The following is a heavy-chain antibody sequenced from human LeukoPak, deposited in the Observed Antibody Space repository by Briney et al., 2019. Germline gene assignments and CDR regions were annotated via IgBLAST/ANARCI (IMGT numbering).Heavy chain of an antibody. D-gene: IGHD3-9*01. CDR1: GYTFTSYG. CDR2: ISAYNGNT. J-gene: IGHJ4*02. Sequence: GASVKVSCKASGYTFTSYGISWVRQAPGQGLEWMGWISAYNGNTNYAQKLQGRVTMTTDTSTSTAYMELRSLRSDDTAVYYCARDYGLITIANGGGLDYWGQGTLVTVSS. CDR3: ARDYGLITIANGGGLDY. V-gene: IGHV1-18*01.